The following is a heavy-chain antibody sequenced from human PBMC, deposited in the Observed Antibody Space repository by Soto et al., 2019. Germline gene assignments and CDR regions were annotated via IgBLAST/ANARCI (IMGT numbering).Heavy chain of an antibody. D-gene: IGHD3-9*01. CDR3: ARARHYYDILTGYYNWFDP. CDR2: IYHSGST. V-gene: IGHV4-30-2*05. CDR1: GGSISSGGYS. J-gene: IGHJ5*02. Sequence: SETLSLTCAVSGGSISSGGYSWSWIRQPPGKGLEWIGYIYHSGSTYYNPSLRSRVTISVDTSKNQFSLKLSSVTAADTAVYYCARARHYYDILTGYYNWFDPWGQGTLVTVSS.